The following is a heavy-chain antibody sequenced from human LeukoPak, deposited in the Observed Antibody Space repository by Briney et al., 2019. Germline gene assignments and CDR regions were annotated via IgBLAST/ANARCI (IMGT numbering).Heavy chain of an antibody. CDR1: GGSISSYD. CDR2: IYTSGST. D-gene: IGHD1-26*01. Sequence: SETLSLTCTVSGGSISSYDWSWIRQPAGKGLEWIGRIYTSGSTNYNPSLKSRVTMSVDTSKNQFSLTLSSVTAADTAVYSCARGGRYYFDYWGQGTLVTVSS. J-gene: IGHJ4*02. V-gene: IGHV4-4*07. CDR3: ARGGRYYFDY.